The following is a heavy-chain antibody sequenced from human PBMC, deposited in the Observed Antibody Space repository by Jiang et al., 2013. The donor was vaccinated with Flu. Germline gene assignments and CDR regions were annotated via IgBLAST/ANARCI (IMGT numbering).Heavy chain of an antibody. CDR1: GGTLTKLA. CDR3: ATAVGFYFGFQRGYLDS. Sequence: SGAEVKKPGSSVKVSCKASGGTLTKLAMHWVRQTPGKGLEWVGGFDREDGETLYAQKFQGRVTMTDDTSTDTAYMELTSLTSEDTAIYFCATAVGFYFGFQRGYLDSWGQGPWSPSPQ. V-gene: IGHV1-24*01. J-gene: IGHJ4*02. D-gene: IGHD2/OR15-2a*01. CDR2: FDREDGET.